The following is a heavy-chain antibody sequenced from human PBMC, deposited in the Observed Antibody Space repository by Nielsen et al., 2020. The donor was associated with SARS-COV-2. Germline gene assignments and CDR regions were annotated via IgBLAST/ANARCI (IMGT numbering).Heavy chain of an antibody. Sequence: SETLSLTCTVSGDSINNSYWTWIRQPPGKGLEYIGYIHYTGTTNYHPSLKSRLTMSVDTSKNQFSLKLNSVSAADTAVYYCAREIEWNFFDYWGQGTLVTVSS. J-gene: IGHJ4*02. CDR1: GDSINNSY. V-gene: IGHV4-59*13. D-gene: IGHD1-7*01. CDR3: AREIEWNFFDY. CDR2: IHYTGTT.